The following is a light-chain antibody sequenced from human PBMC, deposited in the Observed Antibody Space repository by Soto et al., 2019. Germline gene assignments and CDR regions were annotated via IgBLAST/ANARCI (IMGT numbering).Light chain of an antibody. CDR2: NTS. Sequence: DIVLTQSPATLSLSPGERATLSCRASQSISNYLAWYQHKPGQAPRLLIYNTSNRATGIPARFSGSGSGTDFTLTISSLEPEDFAVYYCQQRSIPITFGQGTRLEI. V-gene: IGKV3-11*01. CDR1: QSISNY. J-gene: IGKJ5*01. CDR3: QQRSIPIT.